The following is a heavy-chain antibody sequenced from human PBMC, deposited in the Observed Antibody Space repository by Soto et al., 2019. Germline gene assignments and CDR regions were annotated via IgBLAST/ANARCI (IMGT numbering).Heavy chain of an antibody. J-gene: IGHJ3*02. D-gene: IGHD3-3*01. CDR2: TYYSGST. CDR3: ATNTPRITIFGVVIDAFDI. CDR1: GGSISSSSYY. Sequence: SETLSLTCTVSGGSISSSSYYWGWIRQPPGKGLEWIGSTYYSGSTYYNPSLKSRVTISVDTSKNQFSLKLSSVTAADTAVYYCATNTPRITIFGVVIDAFDIWGQGTMVTVSS. V-gene: IGHV4-39*01.